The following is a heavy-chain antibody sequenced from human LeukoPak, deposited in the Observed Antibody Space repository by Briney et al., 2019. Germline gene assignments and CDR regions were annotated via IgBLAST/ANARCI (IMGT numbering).Heavy chain of an antibody. V-gene: IGHV3-23*01. CDR2: ISGSGGST. D-gene: IGHD5-18*01. CDR1: GFTFSNYA. CDR3: ARRIQLWQPEFDY. J-gene: IGHJ4*02. Sequence: GGSLRLSCAASGFTFSNYAMSWVRQAPGKGLEWVSAISGSGGSTYYADSVKGRFAISRDNSKNTMYLQMNSLRAEDTAVYYCARRIQLWQPEFDYWGQGTLVTVSS.